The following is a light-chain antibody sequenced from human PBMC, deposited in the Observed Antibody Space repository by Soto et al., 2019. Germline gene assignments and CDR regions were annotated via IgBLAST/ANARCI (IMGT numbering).Light chain of an antibody. Sequence: EIVMTQSPATLSVSPGERATLSCRASQSVSSNLAWYQQKPGQAPRLLIYGASTRATGIPARFSGSGSGTDFTLTISRLEPEELAVYYCQQYGSSAITVGKGTRLEIK. CDR3: QQYGSSAIT. J-gene: IGKJ5*01. CDR2: GAS. CDR1: QSVSSN. V-gene: IGKV3-15*01.